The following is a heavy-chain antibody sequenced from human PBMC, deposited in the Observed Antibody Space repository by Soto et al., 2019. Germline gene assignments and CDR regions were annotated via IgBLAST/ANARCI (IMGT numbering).Heavy chain of an antibody. J-gene: IGHJ4*02. V-gene: IGHV4-30-2*01. CDR1: GGSISGGGFS. CDR3: ARLQFGEGFDY. CDR2: ILHTGGT. D-gene: IGHD3-10*01. Sequence: SETLSLTCAVSGGSISGGGFSWSWIRQPPGKGLEWIGYILHTGGTQYNPSLKSRVSMSVDKSKNQFSLHLTSVTAADTAVYYCARLQFGEGFDYWGQGALVTVPQ.